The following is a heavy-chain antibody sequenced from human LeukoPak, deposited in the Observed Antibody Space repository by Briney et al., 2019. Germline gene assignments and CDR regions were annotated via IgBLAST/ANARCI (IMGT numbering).Heavy chain of an antibody. D-gene: IGHD3-9*01. CDR1: GYTFTGYY. CDR3: ARWGGDILTGYSPFDY. Sequence: ASVKVSCKASGYTFTGYYMHWVRQAPGQGLEWMGWINPNSGGTNYAQKFQGRVTMTRDTSISTAYMELSRLRSDGTAVYYCARWGGDILTGYSPFDYWGQGTLVTVSS. J-gene: IGHJ4*02. CDR2: INPNSGGT. V-gene: IGHV1-2*02.